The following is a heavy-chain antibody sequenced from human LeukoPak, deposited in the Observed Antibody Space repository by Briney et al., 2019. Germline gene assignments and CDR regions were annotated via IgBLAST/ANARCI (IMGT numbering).Heavy chain of an antibody. CDR2: INHSGST. CDR3: ARVSAVFIRTPHWFDP. CDR1: GGSFSGYY. Sequence: SETLSLTCAVYGGSFSGYYWSWIRQPPGKGLEWIGEINHSGSTNYNPSLKSRVTMSVDTSKNQFSLKLSSVTAADTAVYYCARVSAVFIRTPHWFDPWGQGTLVTVSS. V-gene: IGHV4-34*01. J-gene: IGHJ5*02. D-gene: IGHD1-14*01.